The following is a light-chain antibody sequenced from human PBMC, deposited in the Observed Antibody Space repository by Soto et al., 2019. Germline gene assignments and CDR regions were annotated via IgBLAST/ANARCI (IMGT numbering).Light chain of an antibody. Sequence: QSALTQPASVSGSPGQSITISCTGTSSDVGAYNYVSWYQQYPGKAPKYIIYDVTNRPSGVSYRFSGSKSGNTASLTISGLQAEDEADYSCSSYTTSSTLYVFGTGTKLTVL. J-gene: IGLJ1*01. CDR3: SSYTTSSTLYV. CDR2: DVT. V-gene: IGLV2-14*03. CDR1: SSDVGAYNY.